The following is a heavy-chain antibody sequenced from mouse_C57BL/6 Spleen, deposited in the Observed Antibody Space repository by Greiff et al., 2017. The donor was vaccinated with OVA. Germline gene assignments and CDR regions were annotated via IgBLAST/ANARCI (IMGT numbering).Heavy chain of an antibody. Sequence: QVQLKQSGAELVRPGTSVKVSCTASGYAFTNYLIEWVQQRPGQGLEWIGVINPGSGGTNYNEKFKGKATLTADKSSSTAYMQLSSLTSEDSADDIGARNYDNGSTYYFDYWGQGTTLTVSA. D-gene: IGHD1-1*01. CDR3: ARNYDNGSTYYFDY. J-gene: IGHJ2*01. CDR1: GYAFTNYL. V-gene: IGHV1-54*01. CDR2: INPGSGGT.